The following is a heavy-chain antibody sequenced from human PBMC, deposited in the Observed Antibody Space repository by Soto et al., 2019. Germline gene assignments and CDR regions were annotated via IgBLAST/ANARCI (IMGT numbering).Heavy chain of an antibody. V-gene: IGHV3-9*01. J-gene: IGHJ4*02. Sequence: VQVVASGGGLVQPGRSLRLSCAVSGFRFEQYVMHWVRQAPGKGLECVSTVSPTGDTVAYADSVEGRFTVSRDNTKISPSLQMNSLKGDYTAFNYCLKDAPTAAIDDGGQGTLVTVSS. D-gene: IGHD2-21*02. CDR1: GFRFEQYV. CDR2: VSPTGDTV. CDR3: LKDAPTAAIDD.